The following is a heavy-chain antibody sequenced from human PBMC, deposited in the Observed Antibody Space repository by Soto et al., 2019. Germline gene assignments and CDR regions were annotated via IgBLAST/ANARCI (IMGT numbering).Heavy chain of an antibody. Sequence: QVQLVQSGAEVKKPGASVKVSCKASGYTFTSYYMHWVRQAPGQGLEWMGISNPSGGSTSYAQKFLGRVTMTRDTSTSTVYMERSSLRSEDTAVYYCARDWLRYYYDSSGYYEDDAFDIWGQGTMVTVSS. V-gene: IGHV1-46*01. CDR1: GYTFTSYY. J-gene: IGHJ3*02. CDR3: ARDWLRYYYDSSGYYEDDAFDI. D-gene: IGHD3-22*01. CDR2: SNPSGGST.